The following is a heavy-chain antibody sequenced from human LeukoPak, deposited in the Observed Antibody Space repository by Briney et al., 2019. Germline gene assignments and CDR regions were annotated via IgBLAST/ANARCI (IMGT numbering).Heavy chain of an antibody. Sequence: GASVKVSCKTSGYTFTDYYMHWVRQAPGQGLEWMGWINTNSGATNYAQKFHGRVTMTRDTSITTAYKELSRLRSDDTAVYYCTIPPGVGTTTDYWGQGTLVTVSS. CDR2: INTNSGAT. CDR3: TIPPGVGTTTDY. J-gene: IGHJ4*02. CDR1: GYTFTDYY. V-gene: IGHV1-2*02. D-gene: IGHD1-26*01.